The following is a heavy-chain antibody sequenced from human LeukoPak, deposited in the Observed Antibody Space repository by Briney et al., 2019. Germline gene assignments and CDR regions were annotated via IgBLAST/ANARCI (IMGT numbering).Heavy chain of an antibody. CDR2: IYYSGST. D-gene: IGHD3-3*01. CDR1: GGSISSGGYY. V-gene: IGHV4-31*03. CDR3: VIRFLEPYYFDY. Sequence: SETLSLTCTVSGGSISSGGYYWSWIRQHPGKGLEWIGYIYYSGSTYYNPSLKSRVTISVDTSKNQFSLKLSSVTAADTAVYYCVIRFLEPYYFDYWGQGTLVTVSS. J-gene: IGHJ4*02.